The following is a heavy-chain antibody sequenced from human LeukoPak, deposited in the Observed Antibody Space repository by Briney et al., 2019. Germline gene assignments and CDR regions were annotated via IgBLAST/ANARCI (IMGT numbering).Heavy chain of an antibody. D-gene: IGHD1-26*01. CDR2: MNIDGSEK. Sequence: PGGSLRLSCAASGFAFNSQTMSWVRQAPGKRLEWVANMNIDGSEKYYADSAKGRFTISRDNARNSVYLQMNSLRVEDTAVYYCARDPVEWELLLDYWGQGTLVTVSS. J-gene: IGHJ4*02. V-gene: IGHV3-7*01. CDR1: GFAFNSQT. CDR3: ARDPVEWELLLDY.